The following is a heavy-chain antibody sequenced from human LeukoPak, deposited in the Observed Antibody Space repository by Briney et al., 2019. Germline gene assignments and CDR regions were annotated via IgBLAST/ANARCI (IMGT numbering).Heavy chain of an antibody. Sequence: SGGSLRLSCAASGFTFSSYSMNWVRQAPGKGLEWVSSISSSSSYIYYADSVKGRFTISRDNAKNSLYLQMNSLRAEDTAVYYCARDLIAAAGTADYWGQGTLVTVSS. D-gene: IGHD6-13*01. J-gene: IGHJ4*02. CDR1: GFTFSSYS. CDR2: ISSSSSYI. V-gene: IGHV3-21*01. CDR3: ARDLIAAAGTADY.